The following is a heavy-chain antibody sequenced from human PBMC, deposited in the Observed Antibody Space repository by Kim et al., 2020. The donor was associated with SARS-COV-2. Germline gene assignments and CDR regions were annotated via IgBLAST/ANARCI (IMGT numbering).Heavy chain of an antibody. D-gene: IGHD2-2*01. CDR3: ARGAPYCSSTSCYRWGYYYGMDV. J-gene: IGHJ6*02. CDR2: INAGNGNT. V-gene: IGHV1-3*01. CDR1: GYTFTSYA. Sequence: ASVKVSCKASGYTFTSYAMHWVRQAPGQRLEWMGWINAGNGNTKYSQKFQGRVTITRDTSASTAYMELSSLRSEDTAVYYCARGAPYCSSTSCYRWGYYYGMDVWGQGTTVTVSS.